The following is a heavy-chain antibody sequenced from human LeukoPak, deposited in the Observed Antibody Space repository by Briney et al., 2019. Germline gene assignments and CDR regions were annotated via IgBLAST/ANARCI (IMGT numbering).Heavy chain of an antibody. J-gene: IGHJ6*02. CDR3: AKDRATVTYYYYYGMDV. D-gene: IGHD4-17*01. CDR2: ISYDGSNK. V-gene: IGHV3-30*18. Sequence: PGRSLRLPCAASGFTFSSYGMHWVRQAPGKGLEWVAVISYDGSNKYYADSVKGRFTISRDNSKNTLYLQMNSLRAEDTAVYYCAKDRATVTYYYYYGMDVWGQGTTVTVSS. CDR1: GFTFSSYG.